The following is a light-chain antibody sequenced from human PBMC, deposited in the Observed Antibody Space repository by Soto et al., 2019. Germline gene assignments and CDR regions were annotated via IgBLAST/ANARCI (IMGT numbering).Light chain of an antibody. CDR2: YDD. Sequence: QSVLTQPPSVSEAPRQRVTISCTGSTSSIGNNAVHWFQQFPGKAPKLLVYYDDLVSSGVSARFSGSKSGTSASLAISGLQSEDEAYYYCAAWDDSLNTYVFGPGTKVTVL. J-gene: IGLJ1*01. CDR1: TSSIGNNA. CDR3: AAWDDSLNTYV. V-gene: IGLV1-36*01.